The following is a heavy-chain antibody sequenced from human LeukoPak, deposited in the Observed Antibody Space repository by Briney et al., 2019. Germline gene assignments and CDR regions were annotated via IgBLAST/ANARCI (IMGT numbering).Heavy chain of an antibody. V-gene: IGHV3-48*02. CDR1: GFTFSRFG. CDR3: AQKGGTDH. J-gene: IGHJ4*02. CDR2: ISSSSSAI. Sequence: GGSLRLSCAVSGFTFSRFGMNWVRQAPGKGLEWISYISSSSSAIYYADSVKGRFTISRAKAKNLPYLQMSSLRDEDTAVYYCAQKGGTDHWGQGTLVTVSS. D-gene: IGHD2-15*01.